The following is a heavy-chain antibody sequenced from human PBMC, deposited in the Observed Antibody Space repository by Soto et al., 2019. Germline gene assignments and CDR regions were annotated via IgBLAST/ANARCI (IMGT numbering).Heavy chain of an antibody. Sequence: PGGSLRLSCATSGFTFSNYWMHWVRQAPGKGPVWVSRINEDESNTNYADSVKGRFTISRDNSKNTLYLQMNSLRTEDTAVYYCARRGPGTYFDYWGQGTLVTVSS. V-gene: IGHV3-74*01. CDR3: ARRGPGTYFDY. D-gene: IGHD6-13*01. CDR2: INEDESNT. J-gene: IGHJ4*02. CDR1: GFTFSNYW.